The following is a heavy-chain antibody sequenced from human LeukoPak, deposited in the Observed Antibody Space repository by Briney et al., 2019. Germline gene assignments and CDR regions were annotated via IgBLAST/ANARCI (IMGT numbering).Heavy chain of an antibody. D-gene: IGHD3-3*01. V-gene: IGHV1-69*13. J-gene: IGHJ4*02. CDR2: IIPIFGTA. CDR3: ARETVEYDFWSGYLWD. CDR1: GGTFSRYA. Sequence: SVKVSCKASGGTFSRYAISWVRQAPGQGLEWMGGIIPIFGTANYAQKFQGRVTITADESTSTAYMELSSLRSEDTAVYYCARETVEYDFWSGYLWDWGQGTLVTVSS.